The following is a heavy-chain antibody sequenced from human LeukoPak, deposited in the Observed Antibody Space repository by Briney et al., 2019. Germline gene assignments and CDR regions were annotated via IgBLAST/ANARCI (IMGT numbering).Heavy chain of an antibody. V-gene: IGHV1-8*01. J-gene: IGHJ4*02. CDR3: ARSGRKYYGSRSYFAY. D-gene: IGHD3-10*01. CDR2: INPNSGNT. CDR1: GYTFTSYD. Sequence: ASVKVSCKASGYTFTSYDINWVRQAPGQGLEWMGWINPNSGNTGYAQKFQGRVTMTRNTSISTAYMELSSLRSEDTAVYYCARSGRKYYGSRSYFAYWGQGTLVTVSS.